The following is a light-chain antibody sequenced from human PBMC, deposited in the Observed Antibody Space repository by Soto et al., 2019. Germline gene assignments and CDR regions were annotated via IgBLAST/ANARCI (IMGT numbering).Light chain of an antibody. Sequence: QSALTQPASVSGSPGQSITISCTGASSDVGGYNFVSWYQQHPGKDPKLMIFEVSNRPSGVSNRFSGSKSGNTASLTISGRQAEDEADYFCSSYTSSSNYVFGTGTKLTVL. CDR3: SSYTSSSNYV. CDR1: SSDVGGYNF. CDR2: EVS. V-gene: IGLV2-14*01. J-gene: IGLJ1*01.